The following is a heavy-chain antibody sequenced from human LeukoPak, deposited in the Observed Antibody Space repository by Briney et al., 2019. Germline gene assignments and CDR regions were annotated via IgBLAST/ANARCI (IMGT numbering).Heavy chain of an antibody. D-gene: IGHD6-13*01. Sequence: GSLRLSCAASGFRFSSYSMNWVRQTPGKGLEWISYISGSGGTRYYADSVEGRLTVSRNNAENSLYLQMNSLRAEDTAVYYCARGGVGQQLPEVYFQHWGQGTLVTVSS. CDR3: ARGGVGQQLPEVYFQH. CDR2: ISGSGGTR. CDR1: GFRFSSYS. J-gene: IGHJ1*01. V-gene: IGHV3-48*04.